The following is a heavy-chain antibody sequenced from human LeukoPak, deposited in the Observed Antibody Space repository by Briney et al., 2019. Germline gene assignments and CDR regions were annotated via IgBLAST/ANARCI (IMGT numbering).Heavy chain of an antibody. V-gene: IGHV3-7*03. J-gene: IGHJ4*02. CDR3: VRDSGTTGYDILDS. Sequence: GGSLRLSCEATGFTFSSYWMNWVRQAPGKGLEWVANIKQDGSEKYYMDSVKGRFTISRDNAKNSLYLQMNSLRAEDTAVYHCVRDSGTTGYDILDSWGQGTLVTVSS. D-gene: IGHD3-9*01. CDR2: IKQDGSEK. CDR1: GFTFSSYW.